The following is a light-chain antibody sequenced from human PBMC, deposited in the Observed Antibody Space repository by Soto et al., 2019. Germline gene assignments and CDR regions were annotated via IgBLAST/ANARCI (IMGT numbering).Light chain of an antibody. J-gene: IGKJ1*01. CDR3: QQYNGYSRT. V-gene: IGKV1-5*03. CDR2: KAS. CDR1: QSISTW. Sequence: DIQMTQSPSTLSASVGDRVTITCRASQSISTWLDWYQQKPGKAPKLLIYKASSLEGGVPSRFIGSGSGTEFTLTISCLQPDDFATYYCQQYNGYSRTFGQGTKVEI.